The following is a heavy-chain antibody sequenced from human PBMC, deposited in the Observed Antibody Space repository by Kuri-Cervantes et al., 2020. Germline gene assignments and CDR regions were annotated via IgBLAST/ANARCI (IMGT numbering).Heavy chain of an antibody. CDR2: ISYDGSNK. CDR3: ARTQTNTAMGRNAFDI. D-gene: IGHD5-18*01. V-gene: IGHV3-30*03. Sequence: GGSLRLSCAASGFTFSSYGMHWVRQAPGKGLEWVAVISYDGSNKYYADSVKGRFTISRDNSKNTLYLQMNSLRAEDTAVYYCARTQTNTAMGRNAFDIWGQGTMVTVSS. J-gene: IGHJ3*02. CDR1: GFTFSSYG.